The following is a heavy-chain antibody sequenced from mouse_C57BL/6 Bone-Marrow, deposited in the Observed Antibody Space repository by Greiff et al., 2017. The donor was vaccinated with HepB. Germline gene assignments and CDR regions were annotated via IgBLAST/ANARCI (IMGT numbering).Heavy chain of an antibody. J-gene: IGHJ1*03. V-gene: IGHV3-6*01. D-gene: IGHD1-1*01. CDR3: ARSLYYYGSSWNWYFDV. CDR1: GYSITSGYY. CDR2: ISYDGSN. Sequence: ESGPGLVKPSQSLSLTCSVTGYSITSGYYWNWIRQFPGNKLEWMGYISYDGSNNYNPSLKNRISITRDTSKNQFFLKLNSVTTEDTATYYCARSLYYYGSSWNWYFDVWGTGTTVTVSS.